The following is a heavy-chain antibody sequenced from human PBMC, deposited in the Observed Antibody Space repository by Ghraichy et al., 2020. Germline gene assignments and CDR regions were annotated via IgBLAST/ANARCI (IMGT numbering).Heavy chain of an antibody. V-gene: IGHV3-15*07. CDR1: GFTFSNAW. CDR2: IKSKTDGGTT. CDR3: TTVQRLYYYDSSGWFDY. D-gene: IGHD3-22*01. J-gene: IGHJ4*02. Sequence: GGSLRLSCAASGFTFSNAWMNWVRQAPGKGLEWVGRIKSKTDGGTTDYAAPVKGRFTISRDDSKNTLYLQMNSLKTEDTAVYYCTTVQRLYYYDSSGWFDYWGQGTLVTVSS.